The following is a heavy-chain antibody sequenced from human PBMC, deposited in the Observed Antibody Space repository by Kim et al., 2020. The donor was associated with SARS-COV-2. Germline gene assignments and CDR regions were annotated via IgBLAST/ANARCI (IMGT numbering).Heavy chain of an antibody. CDR2: ISNDGNIK. J-gene: IGHJ3*01. CDR1: GISFRTNT. D-gene: IGHD2-2*01. V-gene: IGHV3-30-3*01. CDR3: ARDLGSCSISSCHSTAFDL. Sequence: GGSLRLSCAASGISFRTNTMHWVRQAPGKGLEWVAVISNDGNIKYYADSVKGRFTISRDNYKKTMYVQMNSLRTEDTATYYCARDLGSCSISSCHSTAFDLWGQGTMVIVSS.